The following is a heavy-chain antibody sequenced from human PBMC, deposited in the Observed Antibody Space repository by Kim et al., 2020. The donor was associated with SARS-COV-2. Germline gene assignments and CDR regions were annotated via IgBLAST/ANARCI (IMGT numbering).Heavy chain of an antibody. J-gene: IGHJ6*02. V-gene: IGHV3-21*01. CDR1: GFTFSNYN. CDR2: ITSGSSYI. Sequence: GGSLRLSCAASGFTFSNYNMNWVRQAPGEALEWVSTITSGSSYIYYADSVKGRFAISRDNAKNSLYLQMSSLRAEDTAVYYCARDRGNYYGMDVWGQGTTATVAS. CDR3: ARDRGNYYGMDV. D-gene: IGHD3-16*01.